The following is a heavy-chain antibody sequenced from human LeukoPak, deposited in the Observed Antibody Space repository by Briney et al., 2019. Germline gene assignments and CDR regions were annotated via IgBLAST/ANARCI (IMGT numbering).Heavy chain of an antibody. D-gene: IGHD6-19*01. CDR2: INHSGST. V-gene: IGHV4-34*01. J-gene: IGHJ6*04. CDR1: GGSFSGYY. CDR3: ARGGKQWLSPYYYYGMDV. Sequence: SETLSLTCAVYGGSFSGYYWSWIRQPPGKGLEWIGEINHSGSTNYNPSLKSRVTISVDTSKNQFSLKLSSVTAANTAVYYCARGGKQWLSPYYYYGMDVWGKGTTVTVSS.